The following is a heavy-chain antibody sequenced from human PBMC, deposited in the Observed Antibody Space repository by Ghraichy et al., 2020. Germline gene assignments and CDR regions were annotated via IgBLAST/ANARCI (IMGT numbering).Heavy chain of an antibody. J-gene: IGHJ4*02. CDR2: IYTSGST. CDR1: GGSISSGSYY. Sequence: SETLSLTCTVSGGSISSGSYYWSWIRQPAGKGLEWIGRIYTSGSTNYNPSLKSRVTISVDTSKNQFSLKLSSVTAADTAVYYCARLRITMVRGECFDYWGQGTLVTVSS. CDR3: ARLRITMVRGECFDY. V-gene: IGHV4-61*02. D-gene: IGHD3-10*01.